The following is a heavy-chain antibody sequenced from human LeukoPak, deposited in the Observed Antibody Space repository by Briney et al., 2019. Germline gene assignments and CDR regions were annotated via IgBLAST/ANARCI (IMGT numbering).Heavy chain of an antibody. J-gene: IGHJ4*02. V-gene: IGHV1-69*01. CDR2: IIPIFGTA. CDR3: ASQNPIVVVPAAKGHFFDY. CDR1: GGTFSSYA. D-gene: IGHD2-2*01. Sequence: GSSVKVSCKASGGTFSSYAISWVRQAPGQGGERMGGIIPIFGTANYAQKFQGRVTITADESTSTAYMELSSLRSEDTAVYYCASQNPIVVVPAAKGHFFDYWGQGTLVTVSS.